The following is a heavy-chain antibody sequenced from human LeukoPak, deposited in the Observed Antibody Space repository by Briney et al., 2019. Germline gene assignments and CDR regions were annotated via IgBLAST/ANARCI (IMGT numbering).Heavy chain of an antibody. CDR1: GGSISSSSYY. J-gene: IGHJ4*02. CDR2: IYYSGST. Sequence: SETLSLTCTVSGGSISSSSYYWGWIRQPPGKGLEWIGSIYYSGSTNYNPSLKSRVTISVDTSKNQFSLKLSSVTAADTAVYYCARGYGSGWEIDYWGQGTLVTVSS. D-gene: IGHD6-19*01. V-gene: IGHV4-39*07. CDR3: ARGYGSGWEIDY.